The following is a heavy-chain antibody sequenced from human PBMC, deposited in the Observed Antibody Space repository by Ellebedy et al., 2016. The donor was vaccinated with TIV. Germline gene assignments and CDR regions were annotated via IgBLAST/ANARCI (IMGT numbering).Heavy chain of an antibody. V-gene: IGHV3-48*04. CDR2: ITSSSSTI. CDR1: GFTFSGYS. Sequence: GESLKISCAASGFTFSGYSMNWLRQAPGKGLEWVSYITSSSSTIYYVDSVKGRFTISRDNAKKSLYLQMNSLRAEDTAVYYCARDLHFAFDYWGRGTLVTVSS. CDR3: ARDLHFAFDY. J-gene: IGHJ4*02.